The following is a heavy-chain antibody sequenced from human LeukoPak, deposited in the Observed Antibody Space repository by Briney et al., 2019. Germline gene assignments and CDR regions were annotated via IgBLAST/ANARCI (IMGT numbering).Heavy chain of an antibody. CDR3: ARDGDSSGVAAFDY. V-gene: IGHV3-21*01. CDR1: GFTFSSYS. J-gene: IGHJ4*02. D-gene: IGHD6-19*01. CDR2: ISSSSSYI. Sequence: PGGSLRLSCAASGFTFSSYSMNWVRQAPGKGLEWVSSISSSSSYIYYADSVKGRFTISRDNAKNSLYLQMNSLRAEDTAVYYCARDGDSSGVAAFDYWGQGTLVTVSS.